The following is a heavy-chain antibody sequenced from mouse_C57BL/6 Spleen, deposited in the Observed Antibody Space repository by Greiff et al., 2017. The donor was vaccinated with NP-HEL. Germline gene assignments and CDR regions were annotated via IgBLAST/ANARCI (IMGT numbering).Heavy chain of an antibody. J-gene: IGHJ1*03. CDR1: GYAFTNYL. CDR2: INPGSGGT. V-gene: IGHV1-54*01. CDR3: ARSLVGYRPYWYFDV. D-gene: IGHD2-2*01. Sequence: QVQLKQSGAELVRPGTSVKVSCKASGYAFTNYLIEWVKQRPGQGLEWIGVINPGSGGTNYNEKFKGKATLTADKSSSTAYMQLSSLTSEDSAVYFCARSLVGYRPYWYFDVWGTGTTVTVSS.